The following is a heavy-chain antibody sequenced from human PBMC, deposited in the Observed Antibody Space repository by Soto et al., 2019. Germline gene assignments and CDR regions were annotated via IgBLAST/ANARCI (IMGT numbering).Heavy chain of an antibody. J-gene: IGHJ6*02. CDR2: ANAVNGNT. CDR1: GYSFTRYS. D-gene: IGHD2-2*01. Sequence: GPSVKVSCKASGYSFTRYSIHWVRQAPGQSLEWMGWANAVNGNTKYSQKFQGRVTITRDTSASTAYMELSSLRSEDTSVYYCGRDSKWDDTSVGMDVWGQGIKVTVSS. CDR3: GRDSKWDDTSVGMDV. V-gene: IGHV1-3*01.